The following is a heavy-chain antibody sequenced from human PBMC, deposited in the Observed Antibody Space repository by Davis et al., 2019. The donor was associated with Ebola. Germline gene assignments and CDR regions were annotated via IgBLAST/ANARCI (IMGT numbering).Heavy chain of an antibody. J-gene: IGHJ6*02. CDR2: ISYDGSNK. D-gene: IGHD2-2*01. V-gene: IGHV3-30-3*01. Sequence: GGSLRLSCAASGFTFSSYAMHWVRQAPGKGLEWVAVISYDGSNKYYADSVKGRFTISRDNSKNTLYLQMNSLRAEDTAVYYCASSYYCSSTSCPYYYYGMDVWGQGTTVTVSS. CDR1: GFTFSSYA. CDR3: ASSYYCSSTSCPYYYYGMDV.